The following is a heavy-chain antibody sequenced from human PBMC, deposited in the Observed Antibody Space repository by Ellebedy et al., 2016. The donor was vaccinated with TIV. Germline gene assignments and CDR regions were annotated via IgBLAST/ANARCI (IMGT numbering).Heavy chain of an antibody. CDR2: ISSSGSTI. CDR3: AKNVREGGSGVPTLHYYVMDV. J-gene: IGHJ6*02. CDR1: GFTFSSYS. Sequence: GESLKISCAASGFTFSSYSMNWVRQAPGKGLEWVSYISSSGSTIYYADSVRGRFTISRDNAKNSLYLQMNSLRAEDTAVYYCAKNVREGGSGVPTLHYYVMDVWGQGTTVTVSS. D-gene: IGHD2-15*01. V-gene: IGHV3-48*04.